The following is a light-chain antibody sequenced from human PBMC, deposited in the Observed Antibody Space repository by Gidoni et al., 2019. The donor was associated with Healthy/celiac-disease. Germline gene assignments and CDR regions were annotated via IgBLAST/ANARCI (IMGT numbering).Light chain of an antibody. J-gene: IGKJ2*01. CDR2: AAS. V-gene: IGKV1-39*01. Sequence: DIQMTQSPSSLSASVGDRVTITCRASQSISSYLNWYQQKPGKAPKLLIYAASSLQSGVPSRFSGSGSGTDFTLTISSLQPEDFATYYCQQSYSTGYTFGQXTKLEIK. CDR3: QQSYSTGYT. CDR1: QSISSY.